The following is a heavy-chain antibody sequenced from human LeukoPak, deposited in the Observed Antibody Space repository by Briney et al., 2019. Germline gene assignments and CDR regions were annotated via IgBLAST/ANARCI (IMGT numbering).Heavy chain of an antibody. Sequence: SETLSLTCTVSGGSISSYYWSWIRQPPGKGLEWIGYIYYSGSTNYNPSLKSRVTISVDTSKNQFSLKLSSVTAADTAVYYCARDNSYYFDYWGQGTLVTVSS. D-gene: IGHD2-21*01. V-gene: IGHV4-59*12. CDR1: GGSISSYY. J-gene: IGHJ4*02. CDR3: ARDNSYYFDY. CDR2: IYYSGST.